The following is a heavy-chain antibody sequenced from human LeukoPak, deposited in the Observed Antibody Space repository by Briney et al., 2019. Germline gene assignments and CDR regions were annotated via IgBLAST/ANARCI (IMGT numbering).Heavy chain of an antibody. CDR2: INIDGNNT. J-gene: IGHJ4*02. Sequence: GGSLRLSCSAPGFTLSSYWMDSVRQAPGKGLGWVSHINIDGNNTRYAVSGKGRFTISRDNAENTLYLQMNSLRVDDTSVYYCATSRTFDYWGQGTLVTVSS. CDR1: GFTLSSYW. CDR3: ATSRTFDY. V-gene: IGHV3-74*01.